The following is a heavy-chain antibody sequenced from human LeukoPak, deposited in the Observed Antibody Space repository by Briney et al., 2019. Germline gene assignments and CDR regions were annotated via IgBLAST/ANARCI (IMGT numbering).Heavy chain of an antibody. V-gene: IGHV4-39*07. CDR3: AREAQLVGTDY. D-gene: IGHD6-13*01. Sequence: ASETLSLTCTVSGGSISSSSYYWGWIRQPPGKGLEWIGSIYYSGTTYYNPSLKSRVTISVYMSKNQFSLKLNSVTAADTAVYYCAREAQLVGTDYWGQGTLVTVSS. J-gene: IGHJ4*02. CDR2: IYYSGTT. CDR1: GGSISSSSYY.